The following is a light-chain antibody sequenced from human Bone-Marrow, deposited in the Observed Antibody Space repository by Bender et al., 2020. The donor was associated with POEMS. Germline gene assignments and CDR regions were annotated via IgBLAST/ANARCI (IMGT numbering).Light chain of an antibody. J-gene: IGLJ3*02. Sequence: SYELTQPPSVSVSPGQTARITCSGDALPKQYAYWYQQKPGQAPRLVIYKDTERPSGIPERFSGSSSGTTVTLIISAVQAEDEADYYCATWADSLWVFGGGTKLTVL. CDR3: ATWADSLWV. CDR1: ALPKQY. CDR2: KDT. V-gene: IGLV3-25*03.